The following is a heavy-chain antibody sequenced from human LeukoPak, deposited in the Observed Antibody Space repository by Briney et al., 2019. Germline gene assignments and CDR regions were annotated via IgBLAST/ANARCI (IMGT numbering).Heavy chain of an antibody. CDR3: AATPSTITFGGVTAEEDY. V-gene: IGHV3-7*01. CDR2: IKQDGSEK. J-gene: IGHJ4*02. CDR1: GFTFSSYW. D-gene: IGHD3-16*01. Sequence: GGSLRLSCAASGFTFSSYWMSWVRQAPGKGLEWVANIKQDGSEKYYVDSVKGRFTISRDNAKSSLYLQMNSLRAEDTAVYYCAATPSTITFGGVTAEEDYWGQGTLVTVSS.